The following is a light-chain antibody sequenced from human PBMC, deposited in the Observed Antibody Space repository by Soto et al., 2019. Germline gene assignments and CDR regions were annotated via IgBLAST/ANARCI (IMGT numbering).Light chain of an antibody. CDR2: GAS. CDR3: QQYGSTPPIT. V-gene: IGKV3-20*01. J-gene: IGKJ5*01. Sequence: ELVLTQSPVTLSFSPGGRATLSCRASQNVTSSYLAWCQQKPGQAPWLLIYGASIRATGIPDRFSGSGSGTDFTLTISRLEPEDFAVYYCQQYGSTPPITFGQGTRLEIK. CDR1: QNVTSSY.